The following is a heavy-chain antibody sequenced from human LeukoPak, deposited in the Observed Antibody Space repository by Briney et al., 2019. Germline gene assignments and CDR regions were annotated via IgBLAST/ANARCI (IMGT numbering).Heavy chain of an antibody. CDR3: ASKTNYYDSSGYYYLMN. CDR1: GGSISSYY. CDR2: TYYSGST. D-gene: IGHD3-22*01. V-gene: IGHV4-59*08. J-gene: IGHJ4*02. Sequence: SETLSLTCTVSGGSISSYYWSWIRQPPGKGLEWIGYTYYSGSTNYNPSLKSRVTISVDTSKNQFSLKLSSVTAADTAVYYCASKTNYYDSSGYYYLMNWGQGTLVTVSS.